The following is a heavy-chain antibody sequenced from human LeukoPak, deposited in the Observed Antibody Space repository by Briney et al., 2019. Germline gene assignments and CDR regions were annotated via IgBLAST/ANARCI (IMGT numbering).Heavy chain of an antibody. J-gene: IGHJ4*02. Sequence: PGGSLRLSCAASGFTFSSYVMHWVRQAPGKGLEWVAVIWYDGSNKYYADSVKGRFTISRDSSKNTLNLQMNSLRAEDTAVYYCARALFVGALDQWGQGTLVTVSS. D-gene: IGHD1-26*01. CDR3: ARALFVGALDQ. CDR1: GFTFSSYV. V-gene: IGHV3-33*01. CDR2: IWYDGSNK.